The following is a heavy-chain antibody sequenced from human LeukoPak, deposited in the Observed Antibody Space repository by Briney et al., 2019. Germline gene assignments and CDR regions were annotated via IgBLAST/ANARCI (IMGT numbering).Heavy chain of an antibody. J-gene: IGHJ4*02. CDR2: ISSSSSYI. CDR1: GFTVSSNS. Sequence: GGSLRLSCTVSGFTVSSNSMSWVRQAPGKGLEWVSSISSSSSYIYYADSVKGRFTISRDNAKNSLYLQMNSLRAEDTAVYYCARGWQGDYFDYWGQGTLVTVSS. D-gene: IGHD5-24*01. V-gene: IGHV3-21*01. CDR3: ARGWQGDYFDY.